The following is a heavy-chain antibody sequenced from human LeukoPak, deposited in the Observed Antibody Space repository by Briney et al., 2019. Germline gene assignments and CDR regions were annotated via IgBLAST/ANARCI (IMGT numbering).Heavy chain of an antibody. Sequence: SETLSLTCTVSGGSIRSYYWSWIRQPPGKGLEWIGYIYYSGSTNYNPSLKSGVTISVDTSKNQFSLKLSSVTAADTAVYYCSRIAAAGTGFDYWGQGTLVTVSS. CDR3: SRIAAAGTGFDY. V-gene: IGHV4-59*01. CDR2: IYYSGST. D-gene: IGHD6-13*01. J-gene: IGHJ4*02. CDR1: GGSIRSYY.